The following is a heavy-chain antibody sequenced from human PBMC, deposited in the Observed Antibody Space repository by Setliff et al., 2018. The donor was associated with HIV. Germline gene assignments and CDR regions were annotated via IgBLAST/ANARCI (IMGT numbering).Heavy chain of an antibody. D-gene: IGHD3-3*02. V-gene: IGHV4-39*02. CDR2: IYYTGST. CDR1: GASISSSSHH. Sequence: SETLSLTCTVSGASISSSSHHWARIRQPPGKGLEYIGNIYYTGSTHHNPSLESRVATSVDTSKNQFSLKLSSVTAADTAVYYCAREHFWSGYYSYDAFDIWGQGTMVTVSS. J-gene: IGHJ3*02. CDR3: AREHFWSGYYSYDAFDI.